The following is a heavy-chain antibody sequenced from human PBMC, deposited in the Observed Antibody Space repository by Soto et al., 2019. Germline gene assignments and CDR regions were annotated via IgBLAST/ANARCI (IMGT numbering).Heavy chain of an antibody. J-gene: IGHJ4*02. CDR1: GFTFSSYA. V-gene: IGHV3-23*01. D-gene: IGHD6-19*01. CDR3: ASRSSGWYFDY. Sequence: EVQLLESGGGLVQPGGSLRLSCAASGFTFSSYAMSWVRQAPGKGLVWVSIISGSGGSTYYADSVKGRCTISRDNSKNTLYLQMHSPRAEDTAVYYCASRSSGWYFDYWGQGTLVTVSS. CDR2: ISGSGGST.